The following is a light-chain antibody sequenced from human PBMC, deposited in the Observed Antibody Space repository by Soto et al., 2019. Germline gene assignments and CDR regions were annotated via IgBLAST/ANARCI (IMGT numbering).Light chain of an antibody. J-gene: IGLJ2*01. CDR3: GALDTSLNGGV. Sequence: QSVLTQPPSVSAAPGQDVTISCSGSTSNIGINDVAWYQQLPGTAPKLLLYENNKRPSGIPDRFSGSKSGTSATLGITGLQTGDEADYYCGALDTSLNGGVFGGGTKLTVL. CDR1: TSNIGIND. CDR2: ENN. V-gene: IGLV1-51*02.